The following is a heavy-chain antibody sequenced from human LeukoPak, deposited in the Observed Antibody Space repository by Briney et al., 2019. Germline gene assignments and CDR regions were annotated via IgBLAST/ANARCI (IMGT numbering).Heavy chain of an antibody. CDR2: ISYDGSNK. V-gene: IGHV3-30*18. CDR1: GFTFSSYG. CDR3: AKVGDYYDSSGETGGFDY. D-gene: IGHD3-22*01. Sequence: GGSLRLSCAASGFTFSSYGMHWVRQAPGKGLEWVAVISYDGSNKYYADSVKGRFTISRDNSKNTLYLQMNSLRAEDTAVYYCAKVGDYYDSSGETGGFDYWGQGTLVTVSS. J-gene: IGHJ4*02.